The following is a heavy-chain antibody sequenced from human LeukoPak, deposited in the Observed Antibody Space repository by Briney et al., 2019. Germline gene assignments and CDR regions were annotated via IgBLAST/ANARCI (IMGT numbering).Heavy chain of an antibody. CDR1: GFTVSSNY. CDR2: IYSGGST. J-gene: IGHJ3*02. Sequence: GGSLRLSCAASGFTVSSNYMSWVRQAPGKGLEWVSVIYSGGSTYYADSVKGRFTISRDNSKNTLYLQMMRLKAEDTAVYYCARRGYSYGNDAFDIWGQGTMVTVSS. D-gene: IGHD5-18*01. CDR3: ARRGYSYGNDAFDI. V-gene: IGHV3-66*04.